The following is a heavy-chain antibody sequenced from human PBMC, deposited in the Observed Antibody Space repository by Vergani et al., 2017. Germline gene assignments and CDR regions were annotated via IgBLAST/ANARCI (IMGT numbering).Heavy chain of an antibody. J-gene: IGHJ6*02. CDR1: GFTFSSYS. Sequence: EVQLVESGGGLVQPGGSLRLSCAASGFTFSSYSMNWVRQAPGKGLEWVSGISGSGGSTYYAGSVKGRFTISRDSSKNTLYLQMNSLSAGDTAVYYCAKANPRNSGYDYLSYYHAMDVWGQGTTVTVSS. V-gene: IGHV3-23*04. CDR3: AKANPRNSGYDYLSYYHAMDV. CDR2: ISGSGGST. D-gene: IGHD5-12*01.